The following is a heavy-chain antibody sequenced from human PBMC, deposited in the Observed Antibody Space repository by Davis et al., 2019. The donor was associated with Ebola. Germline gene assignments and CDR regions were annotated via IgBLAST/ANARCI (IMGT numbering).Heavy chain of an antibody. CDR3: ATVTDILTGYRVGFDY. Sequence: GESLKISCAASGFTVSSNYMSWVRQAPGKGLEWVSAFSGSGGSTYYADSVKGRFTISRDNSKNTLYLQMNSLRAEDTAVYYCATVTDILTGYRVGFDYWGQGTLVTVSS. CDR2: FSGSGGST. CDR1: GFTVSSNY. D-gene: IGHD3-9*01. J-gene: IGHJ4*02. V-gene: IGHV3-23*01.